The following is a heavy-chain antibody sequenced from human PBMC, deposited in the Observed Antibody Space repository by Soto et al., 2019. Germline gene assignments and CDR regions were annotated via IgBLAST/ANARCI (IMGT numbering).Heavy chain of an antibody. CDR2: IYYSGST. J-gene: IGHJ6*02. CDR1: GGSISSYY. Sequence: SETLSLTCTVSGGSISSYYWSWIRQPPGKGLEWIGYIYYSGSTNYNPSLKSRVTISVDTSKNQFSLKLSSVTAADTAVYYCARIKRGLLYYYYGMDVQGQGPMVTVSS. D-gene: IGHD3-10*01. CDR3: ARIKRGLLYYYYGMDV. V-gene: IGHV4-59*01.